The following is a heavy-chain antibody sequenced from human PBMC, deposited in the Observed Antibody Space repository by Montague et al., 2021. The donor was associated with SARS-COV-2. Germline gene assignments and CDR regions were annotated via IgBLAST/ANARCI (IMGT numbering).Heavy chain of an antibody. J-gene: IGHJ4*02. CDR2: SYYSGST. Sequence: SETLSLTCTVSGGSISSYYWSWIRQPPGKGLEWIGCSYYSGSTNYNPSLKSRVTISVDTSKNQFSLKLSSVTAADTAVYDCARLGLRYVDWLFLGEGYFDYWGQGTLVTVSS. D-gene: IGHD3-9*01. V-gene: IGHV4-59*08. CDR3: ARLGLRYVDWLFLGEGYFDY. CDR1: GGSISSYY.